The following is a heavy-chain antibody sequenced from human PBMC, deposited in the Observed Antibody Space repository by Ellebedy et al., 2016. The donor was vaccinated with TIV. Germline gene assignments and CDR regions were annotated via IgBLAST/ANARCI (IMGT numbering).Heavy chain of an antibody. CDR2: IDPGDSYT. V-gene: IGHV5-51*01. D-gene: IGHD6-13*01. Sequence: GESLKISXKGSGYSFSKYWIGWVRQMPGKVLEWMGIIDPGDSYTRYSPSFQGQVTISADKSISTAYLQWGSLKASDTAMYYCARTRPGSAAANYFEYWGQGTVVTVSS. CDR1: GYSFSKYW. CDR3: ARTRPGSAAANYFEY. J-gene: IGHJ4*02.